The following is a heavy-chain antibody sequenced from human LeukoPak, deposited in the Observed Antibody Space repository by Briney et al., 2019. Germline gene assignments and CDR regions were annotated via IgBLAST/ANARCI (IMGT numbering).Heavy chain of an antibody. Sequence: ASVKVSCKASGGTFSSYAISWVRQAPGQGLEWMGRIIPILGIANYAQKFQGRVTITADKSTSTAYMELSSLRSEDTAVYYCARVVATPLTNSYYFDYWGQGTLVTVSS. CDR3: ARVVATPLTNSYYFDY. J-gene: IGHJ4*02. CDR2: IIPILGIA. CDR1: GGTFSSYA. D-gene: IGHD5-18*01. V-gene: IGHV1-69*04.